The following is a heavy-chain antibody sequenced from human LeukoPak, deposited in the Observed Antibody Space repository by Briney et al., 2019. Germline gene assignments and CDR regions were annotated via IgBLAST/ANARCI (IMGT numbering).Heavy chain of an antibody. Sequence: GGSLRLSCAASGFTFSSYGMHWVRQAPGKGLEWVAFIRYDGSNKYYADSVKGRFTISRDNSKNTLYLQMNSLRDEDTAVYYCAKDLWGNTSCCNDYWGQGTLVTVSS. V-gene: IGHV3-30*02. D-gene: IGHD2-2*01. CDR1: GFTFSSYG. CDR2: IRYDGSNK. J-gene: IGHJ4*02. CDR3: AKDLWGNTSCCNDY.